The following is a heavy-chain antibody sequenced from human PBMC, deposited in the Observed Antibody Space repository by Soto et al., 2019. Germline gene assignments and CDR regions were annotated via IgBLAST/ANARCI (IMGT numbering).Heavy chain of an antibody. CDR2: ISYDGSNK. D-gene: IGHD3-10*01. V-gene: IGHV3-30-3*01. J-gene: IGHJ4*02. CDR1: GFTFSSFA. Sequence: LRLSCEASGFTFSSFAMHWVRQAPGKGLEWAAVISYDGSNKYYADSVKGRFTISRDKSENTLYLQMDSLRAEDTAVYYCARDLGSMQHLGMGYWGQGTLVTVSS. CDR3: ARDLGSMQHLGMGY.